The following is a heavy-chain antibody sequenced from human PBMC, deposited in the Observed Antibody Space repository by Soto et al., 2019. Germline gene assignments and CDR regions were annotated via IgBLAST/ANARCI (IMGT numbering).Heavy chain of an antibody. J-gene: IGHJ5*02. D-gene: IGHD6-19*01. CDR3: ARDGVRSSGWYYNWFDP. CDR2: IIPIFGTA. Sequence: QVQLVQSGAEVKKPGSSVKVSCKASGGTFSSYAISWVRQAPGQGLEGMGGIIPIFGTANYAQKFQGRVTSTADESTSTAYMELSSLRSEDTAVYYCARDGVRSSGWYYNWFDPWGQGTLVTVSS. CDR1: GGTFSSYA. V-gene: IGHV1-69*12.